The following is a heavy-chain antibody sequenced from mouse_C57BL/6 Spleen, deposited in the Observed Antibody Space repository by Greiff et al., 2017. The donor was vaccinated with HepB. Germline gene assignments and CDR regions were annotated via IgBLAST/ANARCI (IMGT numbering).Heavy chain of an antibody. Sequence: QVQLQQPGAELVRPGSSVKLSCKASGYTFTSYWMHWVKQRPIQGLEWIGNIDPSDSETHYNQKFKEKATLTVDNTSSTAYMQLSSRTSKDSAVYYCARHWEGGWDYWGQGTTLTVSS. D-gene: IGHD4-1*01. V-gene: IGHV1-52*01. CDR3: ARHWEGGWDY. CDR2: IDPSDSET. J-gene: IGHJ2*01. CDR1: GYTFTSYW.